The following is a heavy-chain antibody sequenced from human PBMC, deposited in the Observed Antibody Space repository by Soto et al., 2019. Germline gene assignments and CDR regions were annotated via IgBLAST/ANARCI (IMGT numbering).Heavy chain of an antibody. Sequence: PGGPMRLSCTASGFTFSSHSMNWVSQAPGKGLEWVSSISSSSSYIYYADSVKGRFTISRDNAKNSLYLQMNSLRAEDTAVYYCARGELRDSSSWYFSAYYYGMDVWGQGTTVTVSS. CDR1: GFTFSSHS. D-gene: IGHD6-13*01. V-gene: IGHV3-21*01. CDR2: ISSSSSYI. J-gene: IGHJ6*02. CDR3: ARGELRDSSSWYFSAYYYGMDV.